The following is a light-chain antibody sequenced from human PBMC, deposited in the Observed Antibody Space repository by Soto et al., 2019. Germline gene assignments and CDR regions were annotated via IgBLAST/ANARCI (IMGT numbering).Light chain of an antibody. CDR3: QQYGSSRT. J-gene: IGKJ1*01. Sequence: EIVLTQSPGTLSLSPGARGTLSCRASQSVSSSYLAWYQQKPGQAPRLLIYGASSRATGISDRFSGSGSGTDFTLTISRLEPEDFAVYYCQQYGSSRTFGQGTKVDI. V-gene: IGKV3-20*01. CDR2: GAS. CDR1: QSVSSSY.